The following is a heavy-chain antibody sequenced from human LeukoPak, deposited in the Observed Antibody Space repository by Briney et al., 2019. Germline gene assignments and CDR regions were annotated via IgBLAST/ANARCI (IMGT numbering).Heavy chain of an antibody. V-gene: IGHV3-74*01. CDR2: IASDGSST. CDR1: GFTFSSYW. CDR3: AKHSSGWYEYYFDY. D-gene: IGHD6-19*01. Sequence: GGSLRLSCAASGFTFSSYWMNWVRQAPGKGLVWVSRIASDGSSTTYADSVKGRFSISRDNAKNTLYLQMNSLRAEDTAVYYCAKHSSGWYEYYFDYWGQGTLVTVSS. J-gene: IGHJ4*02.